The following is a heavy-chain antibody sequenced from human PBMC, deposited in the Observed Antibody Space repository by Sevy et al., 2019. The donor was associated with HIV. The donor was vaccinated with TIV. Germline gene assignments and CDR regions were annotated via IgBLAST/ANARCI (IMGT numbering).Heavy chain of an antibody. CDR1: GYTFTSYG. V-gene: IGHV1-18*01. D-gene: IGHD3-3*01. Sequence: ASVKVSCKASGYTFTSYGMSWVRQAPGQGLEWMGWISAYNGNTNYAQKLQGRVTMTTDTSTSTAYMELRSLRSDDTAVYYCARGGSITIFGVVNGWFDPWGQGTLVTVSS. CDR3: ARGGSITIFGVVNGWFDP. J-gene: IGHJ5*02. CDR2: ISAYNGNT.